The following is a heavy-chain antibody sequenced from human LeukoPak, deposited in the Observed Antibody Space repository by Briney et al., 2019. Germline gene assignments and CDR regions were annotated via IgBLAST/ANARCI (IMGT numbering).Heavy chain of an antibody. Sequence: GGSLRLSCAAPGFIFSSYWMSWVRQAPGKGLEWVANIKQDGSEKYYVDSVKGRFTISRDNAENSLYLQMNSLRAEDTAVYYCARVMYDSVGFDYWGQGTLVTVSS. CDR3: ARVMYDSVGFDY. CDR1: GFIFSSYW. J-gene: IGHJ4*02. D-gene: IGHD3-9*01. V-gene: IGHV3-7*01. CDR2: IKQDGSEK.